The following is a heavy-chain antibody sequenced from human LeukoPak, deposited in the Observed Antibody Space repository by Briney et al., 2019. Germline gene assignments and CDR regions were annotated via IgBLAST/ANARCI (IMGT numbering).Heavy chain of an antibody. CDR3: ARLGLWAAFDY. CDR1: GGSISSYY. V-gene: IGHV4-59*01. Sequence: PSETLSLTCTVSGGSISSYYWSWIRQPPGKGLEWIGYIYYSGSTNYNPSLKSRVTISVDTSKNQFSLKLSSVTAADTAVYYCARLGLWAAFDYWGQGTLVTVSS. J-gene: IGHJ4*02. CDR2: IYYSGST. D-gene: IGHD3-16*01.